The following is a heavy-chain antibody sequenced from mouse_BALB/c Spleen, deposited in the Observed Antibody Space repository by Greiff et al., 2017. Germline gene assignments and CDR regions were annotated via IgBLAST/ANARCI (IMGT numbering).Heavy chain of an antibody. J-gene: IGHJ2*01. CDR2: IWAGGST. V-gene: IGHV2-9*02. CDR1: GFSLTCYG. CDR3: AREEGLWFFDY. Sequence: VKLQESGPGLVAPSQSLSITCTVSGFSLTCYGVHWVRQPPGKGLEWLGVIWAGGSTNYNSALMSRLSISKDNSKSQVFLKMNSLQTDDTAMYYCAREEGLWFFDYWGQGTTLTVSS. D-gene: IGHD2-2*01.